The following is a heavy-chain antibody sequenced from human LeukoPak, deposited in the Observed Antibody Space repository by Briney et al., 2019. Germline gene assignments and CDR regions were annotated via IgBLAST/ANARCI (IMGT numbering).Heavy chain of an antibody. V-gene: IGHV3-74*01. J-gene: IGHJ4*02. D-gene: IGHD2/OR15-2a*01. CDR1: GNYW. CDR2: INSDGSWT. CDR3: VSFYETY. Sequence: GGSLTLSCAASGNYWMHWVRQAPGKGLVWVSHINSDGSWTSYADSVKGRFTISKDNAKNTVYLQMNSLRAEDTAVYYCVSFYETYWGRGTLVTVSS.